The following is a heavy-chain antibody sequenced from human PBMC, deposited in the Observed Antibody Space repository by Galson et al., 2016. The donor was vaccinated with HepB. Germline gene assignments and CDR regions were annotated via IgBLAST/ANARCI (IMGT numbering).Heavy chain of an antibody. J-gene: IGHJ4*02. D-gene: IGHD3-3*01. V-gene: IGHV3-7*01. CDR2: IKQDGSRK. Sequence: SLRLSCAASGFIFSSYWMTWVRQAPGKGPEWVANIKQDGSRKNYAVSVKGRFTISRDNARNSLYLQMNSLRAEDTAVYYCARGGPSYDIWSGYYGEAYYFDYWGQGTLVTVSS. CDR3: ARGGPSYDIWSGYYGEAYYFDY. CDR1: GFIFSSYW.